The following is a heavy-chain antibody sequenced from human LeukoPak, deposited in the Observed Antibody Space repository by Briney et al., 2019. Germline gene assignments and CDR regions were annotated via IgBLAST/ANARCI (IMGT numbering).Heavy chain of an antibody. V-gene: IGHV4-39*02. CDR1: GGSISSSSYY. CDR3: AREGIATYGMDV. CDR2: IYYSGST. D-gene: IGHD6-13*01. Sequence: KPSETLSLTCTVSGGSISSSSYYWGWIRQPPGEGLEWIGSIYYSGSTYYNPSLKSRVTISVDTSKNQFSLKLSSVTAADTAVYYCAREGIATYGMDVWGQGTTVTVSS. J-gene: IGHJ6*02.